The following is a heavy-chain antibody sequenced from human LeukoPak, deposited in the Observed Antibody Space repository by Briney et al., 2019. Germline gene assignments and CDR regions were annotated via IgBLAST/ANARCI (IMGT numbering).Heavy chain of an antibody. CDR3: ARDRSKGMDV. J-gene: IGHJ6*02. D-gene: IGHD2-2*01. CDR2: IKQDGSEK. CDR1: GFTFSSYW. V-gene: IGHV3-7*01. Sequence: PGGSLRLSCAASGFTFSSYWMSCVRHAPGKRLEWVANIKQDGSEKYYVHSVKGRFTISRDNAKNSLYLQMNSRRAEDTAVYYCARDRSKGMDVWGQGTTVTVSS.